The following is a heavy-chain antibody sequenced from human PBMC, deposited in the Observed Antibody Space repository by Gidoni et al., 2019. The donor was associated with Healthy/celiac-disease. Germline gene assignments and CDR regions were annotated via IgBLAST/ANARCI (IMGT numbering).Heavy chain of an antibody. V-gene: IGHV1-18*01. J-gene: IGHJ3*02. Sequence: QVQLVQSGAEVKKPGASVKVSCKAAGYTFTSYGISWVRQAPGQGLEWMGWISAYNGHTNYAQKLQGRVTMTTDTSTSTAYMELRSLRSDDTAVYYCARDTYNWNDGGWLFGAFDIWGQGTMVTVSS. CDR3: ARDTYNWNDGGWLFGAFDI. CDR1: GYTFTSYG. D-gene: IGHD1-20*01. CDR2: ISAYNGHT.